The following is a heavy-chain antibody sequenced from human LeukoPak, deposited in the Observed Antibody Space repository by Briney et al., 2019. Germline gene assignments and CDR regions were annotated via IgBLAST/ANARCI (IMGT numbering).Heavy chain of an antibody. CDR3: ARFAGHDAFDI. CDR2: ISGSGVKT. CDR1: GFTFNNFA. V-gene: IGHV3-23*01. D-gene: IGHD3-16*01. Sequence: GGSLRLSCAASGFTFNNFAMGWVRQAPGKGLEWVSGISGSGVKTYYADSVKGRFTISRDNSKNTLYLQMNSLRAEDTAVYYCARFAGHDAFDIWGQGTMVAVSS. J-gene: IGHJ3*02.